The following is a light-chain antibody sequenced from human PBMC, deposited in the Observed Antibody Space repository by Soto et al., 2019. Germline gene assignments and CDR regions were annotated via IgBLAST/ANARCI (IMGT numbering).Light chain of an antibody. CDR2: AAS. CDR1: QGISNF. Sequence: IQFTQSPSSLSASVGDRVTITCRASQGISNFLAWYQQKPGKAPKLLIYAASTLQSGVPSRFSGSVSGTEFTLTISSLQTEDFANYDGQQYNRYSSWTFGQGTKVDNK. V-gene: IGKV1-9*01. CDR3: QQYNRYSSWT. J-gene: IGKJ1*01.